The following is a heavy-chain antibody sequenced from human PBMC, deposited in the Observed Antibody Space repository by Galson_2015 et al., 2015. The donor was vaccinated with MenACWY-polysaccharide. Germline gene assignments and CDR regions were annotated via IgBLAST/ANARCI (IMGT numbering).Heavy chain of an antibody. V-gene: IGHV4-4*07. Sequence: SETLSLTCTVSGVSITSYYWSWIRQPAGKELEWIGRIHSSGSTTYNPSLKSRVTMSVDTSKNQFSLNLSSVTAADTAVYYCARRSLGNWYFDLWGRGALVAVSS. CDR1: GVSITSYY. D-gene: IGHD7-27*01. J-gene: IGHJ2*01. CDR3: ARRSLGNWYFDL. CDR2: IHSSGST.